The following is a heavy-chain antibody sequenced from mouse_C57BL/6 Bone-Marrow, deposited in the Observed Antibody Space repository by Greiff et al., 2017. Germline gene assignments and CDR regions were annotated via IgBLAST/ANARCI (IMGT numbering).Heavy chain of an antibody. CDR1: GFNIKNTY. V-gene: IGHV14-3*01. Sequence: EVQLVESVAELVRPGASVKLSCTASGFNIKNTYMHWVKQRPEQGLEWIGRIDPANGNTKYAPKFQGKATITADTSSNTAYLQLSSLTSEDTAIYYCARPHYYGSSLYYFDYWGQGTTLTVSS. J-gene: IGHJ2*01. CDR3: ARPHYYGSSLYYFDY. D-gene: IGHD1-1*01. CDR2: IDPANGNT.